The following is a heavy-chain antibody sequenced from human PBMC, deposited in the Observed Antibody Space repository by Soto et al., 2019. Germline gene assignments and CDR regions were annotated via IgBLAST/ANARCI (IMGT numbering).Heavy chain of an antibody. D-gene: IGHD3-16*02. Sequence: SETLSLTCTVSGGSISSGGYYWGWIRQHPGKGLEWIGYIYYSGSTYYNPSLKSRVTISVDTSKNQLSLKLSSVTAADTAVYYCARAMITFGGVIAPNWFDTWGQGTLVTVSS. CDR2: IYYSGST. J-gene: IGHJ5*02. CDR3: ARAMITFGGVIAPNWFDT. CDR1: GGSISSGGYY. V-gene: IGHV4-31*03.